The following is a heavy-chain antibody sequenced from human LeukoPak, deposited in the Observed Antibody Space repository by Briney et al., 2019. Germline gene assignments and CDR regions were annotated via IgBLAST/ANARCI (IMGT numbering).Heavy chain of an antibody. CDR3: ARATYYDFWSGYFDRGPFDY. D-gene: IGHD3-3*01. CDR2: VYYSGST. CDR1: GGSISSSSYY. V-gene: IGHV4-39*07. J-gene: IGHJ4*02. Sequence: PSETLSLTCTVSGGSISSSSYYWGWIRQPPGKGLEWIGSVYYSGSTYYNPSLKSRVTISVDTSKNQFSLKLSSVTAADTAVYYCARATYYDFWSGYFDRGPFDYWGQGTLVTVSS.